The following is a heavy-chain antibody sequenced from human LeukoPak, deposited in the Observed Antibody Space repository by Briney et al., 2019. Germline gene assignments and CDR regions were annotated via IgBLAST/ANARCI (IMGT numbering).Heavy chain of an antibody. CDR1: EFTFTNFA. Sequence: GGSLRLSCAASEFTFTNFAMSWVRQAPGKGLEWVSTISASGISTYYADSVNGRFTISRDNSQSTLYLQMHSLRAEDTAIYYCAKGDNGILTDYYNSFDYWGQGTLVTVSS. CDR3: AKGDNGILTDYYNSFDY. J-gene: IGHJ4*02. D-gene: IGHD3-9*01. V-gene: IGHV3-23*01. CDR2: ISASGIST.